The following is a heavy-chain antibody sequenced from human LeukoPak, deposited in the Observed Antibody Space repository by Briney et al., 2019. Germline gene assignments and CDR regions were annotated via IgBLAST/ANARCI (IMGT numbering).Heavy chain of an antibody. Sequence: GGSLRLSCAASGNYWMHWVRQVPGKGLVWVSHINSDGSWTSYADSVKGRFTISKDNAKNTVYLQMNSLRAEDTAVYYCVSFYETYWGRGTLVTISS. J-gene: IGHJ4*02. V-gene: IGHV3-74*01. CDR3: VSFYETY. CDR1: GNYW. CDR2: INSDGSWT. D-gene: IGHD2/OR15-2a*01.